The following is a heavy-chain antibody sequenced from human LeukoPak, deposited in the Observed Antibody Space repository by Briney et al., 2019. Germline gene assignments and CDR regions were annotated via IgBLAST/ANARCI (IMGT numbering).Heavy chain of an antibody. J-gene: IGHJ3*02. CDR3: ARDIHYYDSSDYYYGDAFDI. V-gene: IGHV1-2*02. CDR1: GYTFTGYY. Sequence: GASVKVSCKASGYTFTGYYMHWVRQAPGQGLEWMGWINPNSGGTNYAQKFQGRVTMTRDTSINTAYMELSRLRSDDTAVYYCARDIHYYDSSDYYYGDAFDIWGQGTMVTVSS. CDR2: INPNSGGT. D-gene: IGHD3-22*01.